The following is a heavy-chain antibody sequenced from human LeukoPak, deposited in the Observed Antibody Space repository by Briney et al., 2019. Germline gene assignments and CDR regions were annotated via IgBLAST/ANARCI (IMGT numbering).Heavy chain of an antibody. V-gene: IGHV3-7*01. CDR1: AFTFSRYW. J-gene: IGHJ6*03. CDR2: IKRDGSEK. Sequence: TGGSLRLSCAASAFTFSRYWMSWVRQAPGKGLEWVANIKRDGSEKYYVDSVKGRLTISRDNAKNSLYLQMNSLRAEDTAVYYCARVTTIFGVLKYYYYMDVWGKGTTVTVSS. CDR3: ARVTTIFGVLKYYYYMDV. D-gene: IGHD3-3*01.